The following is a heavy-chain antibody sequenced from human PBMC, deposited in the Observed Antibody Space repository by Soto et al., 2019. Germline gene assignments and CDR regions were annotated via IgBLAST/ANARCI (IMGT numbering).Heavy chain of an antibody. J-gene: IGHJ4*02. CDR2: ILYDGSDK. CDR3: AGMDKGTITRVDY. CDR1: GFTFSLYA. V-gene: IGHV3-30-3*01. Sequence: QVQLVESGGGVVQPGRSLRLSCAASGFTFSLYAMHWVRQVPGKELEWVAVILYDGSDKYYVDSVKGRFTISRDNSTNTLYLPMNSLRAEDTAVYYCAGMDKGTITRVDYWGQGTLVTVSS. D-gene: IGHD2-2*03.